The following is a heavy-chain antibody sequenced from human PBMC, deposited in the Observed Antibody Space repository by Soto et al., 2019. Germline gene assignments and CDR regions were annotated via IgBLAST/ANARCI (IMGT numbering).Heavy chain of an antibody. Sequence: GSLRLSCVASGFTFSSYGMHWVRQAPGKGLEWVAVISYDGSNKYYADSVKGRFTISRDNSKNTLYLQMNSLRAEDTAVYYCAKFLERGDSSDYWGQGTLVTVSS. V-gene: IGHV3-30*18. CDR3: AKFLERGDSSDY. J-gene: IGHJ4*02. D-gene: IGHD3-22*01. CDR1: GFTFSSYG. CDR2: ISYDGSNK.